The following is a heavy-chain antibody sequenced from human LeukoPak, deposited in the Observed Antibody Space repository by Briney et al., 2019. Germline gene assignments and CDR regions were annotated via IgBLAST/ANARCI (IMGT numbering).Heavy chain of an antibody. CDR3: AREPSYCSGGSCYRGGWFDP. CDR1: GGSISSSGYS. V-gene: IGHV4-30-4*07. D-gene: IGHD2-15*01. Sequence: SETLSLTCTVSGGSISSSGYSWSWIRQPPGKGLEWIGYIYYSGSTYYNPSLKSRVTISVDTSKNQFSLKLSSVTAADTAVYYCAREPSYCSGGSCYRGGWFDPWGQGTLVTVSS. J-gene: IGHJ5*02. CDR2: IYYSGST.